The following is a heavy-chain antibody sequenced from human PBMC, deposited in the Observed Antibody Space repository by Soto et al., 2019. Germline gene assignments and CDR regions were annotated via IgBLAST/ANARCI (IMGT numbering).Heavy chain of an antibody. CDR2: ISYDGSNK. D-gene: IGHD2-15*01. V-gene: IGHV3-30-3*01. CDR3: AREVEAAAYYFDY. J-gene: IGHJ4*02. Sequence: AGGSLRLSCAASGFTFSSYAMHWVRQAPGKGLEWVAVISYDGSNKYYADSVKGRFTISRDNSKNTLYLQMNSLRAEDTAVYYCAREVEAAAYYFDYWGQGTLVTVSS. CDR1: GFTFSSYA.